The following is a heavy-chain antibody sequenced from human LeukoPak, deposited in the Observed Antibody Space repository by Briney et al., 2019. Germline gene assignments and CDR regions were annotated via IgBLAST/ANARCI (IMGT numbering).Heavy chain of an antibody. J-gene: IGHJ4*02. CDR3: AREDIVATIPDY. CDR1: GFTFSSYG. Sequence: GGSLRLSCAASGFTFSSYGMHWVRQAPGKGLVWVSRINTDGSSTSYADSVKGRFTISRDNAKNTLYLQMNSLRAEDTAVYYCAREDIVATIPDYWGQGTLVTVSS. V-gene: IGHV3-74*01. D-gene: IGHD5-12*01. CDR2: INTDGSST.